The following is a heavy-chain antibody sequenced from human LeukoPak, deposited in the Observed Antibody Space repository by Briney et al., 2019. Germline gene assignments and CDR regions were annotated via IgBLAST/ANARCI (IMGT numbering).Heavy chain of an antibody. V-gene: IGHV3-48*03. CDR3: ARGGYSGYEYDY. CDR1: GFAFTTYE. CDR2: ISSSGSTI. D-gene: IGHD5-12*01. J-gene: IGHJ4*02. Sequence: GGSLRLSCSASGFAFTTYEMNWVRQAPGKGLEWVPYISSSGSTIFYADSVKGRFTISRDNAKNSLYLQMNSLRVEDTAVYYCARGGYSGYEYDYWGQGTLVTVSS.